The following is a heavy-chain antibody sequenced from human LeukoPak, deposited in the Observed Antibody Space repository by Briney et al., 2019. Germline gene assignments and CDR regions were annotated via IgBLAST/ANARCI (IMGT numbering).Heavy chain of an antibody. CDR2: INPNSGGT. CDR3: ARVQLWPDAFDI. Sequence: ASVKVSCKASGYTFTDYYMHWVRQAPGQGLEWMGWINPNSGGTNYAEKFQGRVTMTRDTSITTAYMELGSLRSDDTAVYYCARVQLWPDAFDIWGQGTMVTVSS. J-gene: IGHJ3*02. CDR1: GYTFTDYY. D-gene: IGHD3-10*01. V-gene: IGHV1-2*02.